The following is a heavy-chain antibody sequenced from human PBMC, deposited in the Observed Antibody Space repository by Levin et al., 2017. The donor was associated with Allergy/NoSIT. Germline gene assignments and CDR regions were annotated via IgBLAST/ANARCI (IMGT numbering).Heavy chain of an antibody. Sequence: SCAASGFTFSTSWMHWVRQAPGKGLVWVSRINHDASSTNYAESVKGRFTISRDNAKNTVYLQMNSLRAEDTAMYYCAGDAAYSLASWGQGTLVTVSS. D-gene: IGHD2-21*01. CDR3: AGDAAYSLAS. CDR2: INHDASST. J-gene: IGHJ5*02. CDR1: GFTFSTSW. V-gene: IGHV3-74*01.